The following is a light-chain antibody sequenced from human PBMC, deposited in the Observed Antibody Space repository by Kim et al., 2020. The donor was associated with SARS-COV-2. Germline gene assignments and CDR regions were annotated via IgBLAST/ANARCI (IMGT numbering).Light chain of an antibody. CDR3: CSYAGSYTYV. V-gene: IGLV2-11*01. CDR2: DVS. Sequence: QSDTISCTGTRSDVGGYNYVSWYTQHPDKTPKLMIYDVSERPSGVPDRFSGSKSGNTASLTISGLQADDEADYYCCSYAGSYTYVFGTGTKVTVL. J-gene: IGLJ1*01. CDR1: RSDVGGYNY.